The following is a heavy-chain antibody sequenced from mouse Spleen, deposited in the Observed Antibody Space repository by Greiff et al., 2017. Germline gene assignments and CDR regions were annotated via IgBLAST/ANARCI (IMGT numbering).Heavy chain of an antibody. Sequence: QVQLQQPGAELVRPGSSVKLSCKASGYTFTSYWMHWVKQRPIQGLEWIGNIDPSDSETHYNQKFKDKATLTVDKSSSTAYMQLSSLTSEDSAVYYCARGGYLPKGYFDVWGAGTTVTVSS. CDR2: IDPSDSET. V-gene: IGHV1-52*01. CDR1: GYTFTSYW. CDR3: ARGGYLPKGYFDV. J-gene: IGHJ1*01.